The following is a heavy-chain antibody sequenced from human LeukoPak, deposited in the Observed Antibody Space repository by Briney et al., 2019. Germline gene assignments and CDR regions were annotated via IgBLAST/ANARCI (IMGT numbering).Heavy chain of an antibody. J-gene: IGHJ4*02. CDR1: GFTFNTYS. CDR2: ISSTSSTI. Sequence: GGSLRLSCAVSGFTFNTYSMNWVRQAPGKGLEWVSYISSTSSTIHYADSVKGRFTISRDNSKNTLYLQMNSLRAEDTAVYYCAKDRSAISYWGQGTLVTVSS. CDR3: AKDRSAISY. V-gene: IGHV3-48*01.